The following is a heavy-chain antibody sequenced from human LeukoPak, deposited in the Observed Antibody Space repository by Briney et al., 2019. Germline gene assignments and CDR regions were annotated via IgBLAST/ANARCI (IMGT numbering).Heavy chain of an antibody. V-gene: IGHV3-23*01. CDR1: GVTFSGYA. Sequence: GGSLRLSCAASGVTFSGYAMSWVRQAPGKGLEWLSAISGSGGSTYYADSVKGRFTISKDNTNNTLYLQMNIMTADDAAVYYCAKDRNPIWFGEYGYMDVWGKGPTVTVSS. CDR3: AKDRNPIWFGEYGYMDV. D-gene: IGHD3-10*01. J-gene: IGHJ6*03. CDR2: ISGSGGST.